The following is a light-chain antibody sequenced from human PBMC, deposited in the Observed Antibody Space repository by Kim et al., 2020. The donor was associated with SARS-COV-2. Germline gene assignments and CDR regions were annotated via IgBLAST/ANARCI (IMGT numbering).Light chain of an antibody. V-gene: IGLV3-21*04. CDR3: QVWDSSSDHWV. Sequence: SYELTQPPSVSVAPGKTARITCGGNNIGSNSVHWYQQKPGQAPVLVIYYDSDRPSGIPERFSGSNSGNTATLTISRVEAGDEADYYCQVWDSSSDHWVFGGGTQLTVL. CDR2: YDS. CDR1: NIGSNS. J-gene: IGLJ3*02.